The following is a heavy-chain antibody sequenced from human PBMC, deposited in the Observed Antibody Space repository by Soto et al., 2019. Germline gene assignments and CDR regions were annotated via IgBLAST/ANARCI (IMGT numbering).Heavy chain of an antibody. V-gene: IGHV1-8*01. CDR1: GYTFTSYD. CDR3: ARGLIVVVPAAPYPYYYYYYMDV. J-gene: IGHJ6*03. D-gene: IGHD2-2*01. Sequence: ASVKVSCKASGYTFTSYDINWVRQATGQGLEWMGWMNPNSGKTGYAQKFQGRVTMTRNTSISTAYMELSSLRSEDTAVYYCARGLIVVVPAAPYPYYYYYYMDVWGKGTTVTVSS. CDR2: MNPNSGKT.